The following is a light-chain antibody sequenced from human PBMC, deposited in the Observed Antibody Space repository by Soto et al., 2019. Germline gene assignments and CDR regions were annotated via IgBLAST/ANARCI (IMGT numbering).Light chain of an antibody. J-gene: IGKJ1*01. CDR1: QNLGTLY. Sequence: EIVLTQSTGTLSLSPGERGTLSCRASQNLGTLYLAWFQQKSGQAPRLLIYSASRRATGIPDRFTGSGSGTDFTLTINRVEPEDFAVYFCQQYAGSPRTFGQGTKVDIK. CDR2: SAS. V-gene: IGKV3-20*01. CDR3: QQYAGSPRT.